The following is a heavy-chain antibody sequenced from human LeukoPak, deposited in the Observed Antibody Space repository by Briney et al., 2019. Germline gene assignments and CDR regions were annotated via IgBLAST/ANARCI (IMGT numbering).Heavy chain of an antibody. V-gene: IGHV3-30*18. CDR3: AKGRRKRENYYYYGMDV. J-gene: IGHJ6*02. Sequence: PGRSLRLSCAASGFTFSSYGMHWVRQAPGKGLEWVAVISYDGSNKYYADSVKGRFTISRDNSKNTLYLQMNSLRAEDTAVYYCAKGRRKRENYYYYGMDVWGQGTTVTVS. CDR2: ISYDGSNK. CDR1: GFTFSSYG.